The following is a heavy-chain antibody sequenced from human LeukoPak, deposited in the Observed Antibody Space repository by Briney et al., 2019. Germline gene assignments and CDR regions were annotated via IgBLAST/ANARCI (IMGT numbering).Heavy chain of an antibody. V-gene: IGHV3-15*01. Sequence: GGSLRLSCAASGITFTKAYMSWVRQAPGKGLEWIGRIKSKSDGGTIDYGAPVKDRFTISRDDSNNKLYLLMDSLKAEDTAVYYCSTDAGYDSRWYNWWGQGTLVTVSS. CDR1: GITFTKAY. CDR3: STDAGYDSRWYNW. CDR2: IKSKSDGGTI. D-gene: IGHD1-20*01. J-gene: IGHJ4*02.